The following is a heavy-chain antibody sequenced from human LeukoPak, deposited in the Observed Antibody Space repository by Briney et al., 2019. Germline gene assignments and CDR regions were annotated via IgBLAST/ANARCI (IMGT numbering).Heavy chain of an antibody. J-gene: IGHJ4*02. Sequence: GGSLRLSCAASGFTFSSYGMLWVRQAPGKGLEWVAVIWYDGSNKYYADSVKGRFTISRDNSKNTLYLQMNSLRAEDTAVYYCARGGIQPNREFDYWGQGTLVTVSS. CDR2: IWYDGSNK. CDR3: ARGGIQPNREFDY. V-gene: IGHV3-33*01. D-gene: IGHD5-18*01. CDR1: GFTFSSYG.